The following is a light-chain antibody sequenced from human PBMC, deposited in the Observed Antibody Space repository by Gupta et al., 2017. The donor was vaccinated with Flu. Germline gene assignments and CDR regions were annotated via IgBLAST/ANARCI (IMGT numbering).Light chain of an antibody. J-gene: IGKJ5*01. CDR1: QSIRNY. CDR2: AAS. V-gene: IGKV1-39*01. Sequence: SSLYASVGDRVTITCRASQSIRNYLNWYEQKPGKAPELLIYAASSWQSGVPSRYSGSGYGKDLTLTISSRQPEDFAAYYCQQSDSYLPITFGQGTQLEIK. CDR3: QQSDSYLPIT.